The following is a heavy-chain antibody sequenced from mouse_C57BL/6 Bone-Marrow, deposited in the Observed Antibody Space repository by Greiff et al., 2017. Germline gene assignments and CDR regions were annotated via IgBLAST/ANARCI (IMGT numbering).Heavy chain of an antibody. J-gene: IGHJ4*01. V-gene: IGHV1-7*01. Sequence: VQLQESGAELAKPGASVKLSCKASGYTFTSYWMHWVKQRPGQGLEWIGYINPSSGYTKYNQKFKDKDTLTADKSSSTASMQLSSLTYKDAADYISARERRAKWDTSDAM. CDR1: GYTFTSYW. D-gene: IGHD4-1*01. CDR3: ARERRAKWDTSDAM. CDR2: INPSSGYT.